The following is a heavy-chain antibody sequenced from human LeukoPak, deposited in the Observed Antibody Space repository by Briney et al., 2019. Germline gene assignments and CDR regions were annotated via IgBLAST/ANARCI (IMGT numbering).Heavy chain of an antibody. CDR1: GGTFSSYA. CDR3: ASSHLVYDFGDPDAFDI. D-gene: IGHD4-17*01. V-gene: IGHV1-69*01. J-gene: IGHJ3*02. Sequence: ASVKVSCKASGGTFSSYAISWVRQAPGQGLEWMGGIIPIFGTANYAQKFQGRVTITADESTSTAYMELSSLRSEDTAVYYCASSHLVYDFGDPDAFDIWGQGTMVTVSS. CDR2: IIPIFGTA.